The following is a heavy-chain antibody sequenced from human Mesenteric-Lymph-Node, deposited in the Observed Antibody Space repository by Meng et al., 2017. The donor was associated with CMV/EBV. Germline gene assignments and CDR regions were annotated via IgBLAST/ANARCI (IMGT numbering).Heavy chain of an antibody. CDR2: INQVGSQE. D-gene: IGHD2-2*01. Sequence: GESLKISCAASGFTFNNYWMTWVRKAPGKGLEWVALINQVGSQEYYVDSVKGRFTISRDNAKNSLFLQLDSLRPEDTAVYFCAREVGGGVPAAFYDNWGQGTLVTVSS. CDR3: AREVGGGVPAAFYDN. J-gene: IGHJ4*02. CDR1: GFTFNNYW. V-gene: IGHV3-7*01.